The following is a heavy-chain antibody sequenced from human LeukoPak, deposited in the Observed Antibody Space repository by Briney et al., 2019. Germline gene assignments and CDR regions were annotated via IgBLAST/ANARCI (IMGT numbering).Heavy chain of an antibody. Sequence: PSETLSLTCTVSGGSISSSSYYWGWIRQPPGKGLEWIGSIYYSGSTYYNPSLKSRVTISVDTSKNQFSLKLSSVTAADTAVYYCARAFFKDFFDYWGQGTLVTVSS. CDR2: IYYSGST. V-gene: IGHV4-39*07. CDR3: ARAFFKDFFDY. J-gene: IGHJ4*02. D-gene: IGHD3-3*02. CDR1: GGSISSSSYY.